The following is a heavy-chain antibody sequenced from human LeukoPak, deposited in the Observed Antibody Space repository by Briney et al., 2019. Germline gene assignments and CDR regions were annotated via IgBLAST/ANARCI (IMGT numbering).Heavy chain of an antibody. V-gene: IGHV4-59*01. Sequence: SETLSLTCTVSGGSISSYYWSWIRQPPGKGLEWIGYIYYSGSTNYNPSLKSRVTISVDTSKNQFSLKLSSVTAAGTAVYYCARDRLQLQSWGQGTLVTVSS. J-gene: IGHJ5*02. CDR1: GGSISSYY. D-gene: IGHD1-1*01. CDR2: IYYSGST. CDR3: ARDRLQLQS.